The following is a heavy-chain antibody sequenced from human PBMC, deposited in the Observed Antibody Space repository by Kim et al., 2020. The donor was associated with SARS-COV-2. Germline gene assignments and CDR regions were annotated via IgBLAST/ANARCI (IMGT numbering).Heavy chain of an antibody. Sequence: GGGVVQPGKSLRLSCAASGFTFSNSAMHWVRQAPGKGLEWVAVISSDGRNKYSADSVKGRFTISRDNSKNTLYLQMNSLRAEDTAVYYCVRGDTGFAMIVAGPDCWGQGTLVTVSS. CDR3: VRGDTGFAMIVAGPDC. D-gene: IGHD3-22*01. CDR1: GFTFSNSA. J-gene: IGHJ4*02. V-gene: IGHV3-30*04. CDR2: ISSDGRNK.